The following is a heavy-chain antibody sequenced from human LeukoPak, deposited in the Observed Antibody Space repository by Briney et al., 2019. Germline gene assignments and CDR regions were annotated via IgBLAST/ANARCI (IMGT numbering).Heavy chain of an antibody. CDR3: AKDQTAAVGQLDY. D-gene: IGHD6-13*01. CDR1: GFTFSTYA. J-gene: IGHJ4*02. Sequence: GGSLRLSCAASGFTFSTYAMHWVRQAPGKGLEWLTFIRYDGSNKYYADSVKGRFTISRDNSQNTLYLHMNSLRAEDTAVYYCAKDQTAAVGQLDYWGQGTVVTVSS. V-gene: IGHV3-30*02. CDR2: IRYDGSNK.